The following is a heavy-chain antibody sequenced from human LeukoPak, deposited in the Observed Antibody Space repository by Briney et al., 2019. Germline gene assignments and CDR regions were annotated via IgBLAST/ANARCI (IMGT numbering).Heavy chain of an antibody. D-gene: IGHD6-13*01. CDR3: ARYLEGYSSSLDY. Sequence: SETLSLTCTVSGGSVTSGSYYGSWIRQPPGKGLEWIGYIYYSGSTNYNPSLKSRVTISVDTSKNQFSLKLSSVTAADTAVYYCARYLEGYSSSLDYWGQGTLVTVSS. J-gene: IGHJ4*02. CDR2: IYYSGST. V-gene: IGHV4-61*01. CDR1: GGSVTSGSYY.